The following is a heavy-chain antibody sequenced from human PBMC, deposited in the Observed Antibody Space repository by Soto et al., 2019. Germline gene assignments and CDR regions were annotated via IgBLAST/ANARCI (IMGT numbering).Heavy chain of an antibody. Sequence: EVKLVESGGGLVQPGGSLRLSCAASEVTVSNNYMTWVRQAPGKGLELVSSIYSTGNTFYADSVKGRFTISRDNSKNTLYLQMNSLRVEDTAVYYCARSVPVTTLGYWGQGTLVTVSS. CDR3: ARSVPVTTLGY. CDR1: EVTVSNNY. D-gene: IGHD4-17*01. CDR2: IYSTGNT. V-gene: IGHV3-66*01. J-gene: IGHJ4*02.